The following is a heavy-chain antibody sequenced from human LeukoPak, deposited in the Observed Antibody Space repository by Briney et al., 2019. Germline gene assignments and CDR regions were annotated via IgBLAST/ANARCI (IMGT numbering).Heavy chain of an antibody. CDR3: ARGDGNWFDP. J-gene: IGHJ5*02. V-gene: IGHV4-59*01. Sequence: SETLSLTCTVSGGSMCSYYWSWIRQSPGKGLEWIGYIQFSGNTNYNPSLKSRVTISEETSKNQFSLKLSSVTAADTAVYYCARGDGNWFDPWGQGALVTVSS. CDR2: IQFSGNT. CDR1: GGSMCSYY.